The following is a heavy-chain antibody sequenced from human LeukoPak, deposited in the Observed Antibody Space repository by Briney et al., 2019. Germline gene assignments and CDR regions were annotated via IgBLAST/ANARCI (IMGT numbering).Heavy chain of an antibody. Sequence: SETLSLTCTVSGGSISSYYWSWIRQPPGKGLEWIGYIYYSGSTNYNPSLKSRVTISVDTSKNQISLKLSPVTAADTAVYYCARDQLGFYYFDYWGQGTLVTVSS. CDR1: GGSISSYY. J-gene: IGHJ4*02. CDR3: ARDQLGFYYFDY. V-gene: IGHV4-59*01. CDR2: IYYSGST. D-gene: IGHD1-1*01.